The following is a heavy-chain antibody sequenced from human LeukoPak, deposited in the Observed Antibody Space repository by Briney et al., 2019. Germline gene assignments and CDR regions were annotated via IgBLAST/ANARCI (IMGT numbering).Heavy chain of an antibody. CDR1: GDSISNYY. D-gene: IGHD6-19*01. V-gene: IGHV4-59*01. CDR3: ARAEKAVTGTLDY. CDR2: MYNRGST. Sequence: SETLSLTCTVSGDSISNYYCSWIRQSPGKELEWIGYMYNRGSTIYNPSLKSRVTISTDTSKNQFSLRLTSVTAADTAVYYCARAEKAVTGTLDYWGQGTLITVSS. J-gene: IGHJ4*02.